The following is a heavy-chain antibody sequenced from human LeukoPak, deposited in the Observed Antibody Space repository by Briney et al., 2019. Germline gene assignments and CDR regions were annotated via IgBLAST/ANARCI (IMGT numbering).Heavy chain of an antibody. CDR1: GGSISSSSYY. V-gene: IGHV4-39*01. CDR3: ARQDIAAAGAFDY. CDR2: IYYSGST. Sequence: SETLSLTCTVSGGSISSSSYYWGWIRQPPGKGLEWIGSIYYSGSTYYNPSLKSRVTISVDTSKNQFSLKLSSVTAADTAVYYCARQDIAAAGAFDYWGQGTLVTVPS. D-gene: IGHD6-13*01. J-gene: IGHJ4*02.